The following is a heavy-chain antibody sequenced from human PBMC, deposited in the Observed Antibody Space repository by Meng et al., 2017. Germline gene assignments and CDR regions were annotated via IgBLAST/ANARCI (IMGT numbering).Heavy chain of an antibody. CDR2: IYWNDDK. V-gene: IGHV2-5*01. Sequence: QIPVKESGPTLVKPTQPLTLTCTFSGFSLSTSGVGVGWIRQPPGKALEWLALIYWNDDKRYSPSLKSRLTITKDTSKNQVVLTMTNMDPVDTATYYCAHRSARRNYFDYWGQGTLVTVSS. J-gene: IGHJ4*02. CDR3: AHRSARRNYFDY. CDR1: GFSLSTSGVG.